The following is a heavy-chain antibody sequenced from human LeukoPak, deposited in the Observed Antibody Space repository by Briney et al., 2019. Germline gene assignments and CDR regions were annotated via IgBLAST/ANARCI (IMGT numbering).Heavy chain of an antibody. CDR2: INHSGST. Sequence: SETLSLTCAVSIRSLKVYHELGTRQPPGKGLEWIGEINHSGSTNYNPSLKSRVTISVDTSKNQFSLVLSTGTTADTAAYCAAKPRAVTNYCLDYWGQGTLVTVSS. J-gene: IGHJ4*02. CDR3: AKPRAVTNYCLDY. V-gene: IGHV4-34*01. CDR1: IRSLKVYH. D-gene: IGHD4/OR15-4a*01.